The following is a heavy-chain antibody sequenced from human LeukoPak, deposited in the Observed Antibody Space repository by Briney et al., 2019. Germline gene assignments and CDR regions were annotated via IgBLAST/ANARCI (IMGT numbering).Heavy chain of an antibody. J-gene: IGHJ4*02. Sequence: GGSLRLSCAASGFTFSSYAMSGVGQAPGKGREWVSAISGSGGSTYYADSVKGRFTISSDNSKNTLYLQMNSLRAEDTAVYYCAKDRIVVVPAARGDYFDYWGQGTLVTVSS. D-gene: IGHD2-2*01. CDR1: GFTFSSYA. CDR3: AKDRIVVVPAARGDYFDY. V-gene: IGHV3-23*01. CDR2: ISGSGGST.